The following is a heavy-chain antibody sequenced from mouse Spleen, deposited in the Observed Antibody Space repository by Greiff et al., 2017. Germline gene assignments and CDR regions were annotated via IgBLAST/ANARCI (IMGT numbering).Heavy chain of an antibody. CDR2: ISDGGSYT. J-gene: IGHJ1*03. D-gene: IGHD1-1*01. CDR3: ARDDYGSSNWYFDV. V-gene: IGHV5-4*01. Sequence: EVKVVESGGGLVKPGGSLKLSCAASGFTFSSYAMSWVRQTPEKRLEWVATISDGGSYTYYPDNVKGRFTISRDNAKNNLYLQMSHLKSEDTAMYYCARDDYGSSNWYFDVWGTGTTVTVSS. CDR1: GFTFSSYA.